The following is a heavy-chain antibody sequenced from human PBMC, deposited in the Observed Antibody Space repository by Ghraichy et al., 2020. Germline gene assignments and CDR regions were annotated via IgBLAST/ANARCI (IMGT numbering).Heavy chain of an antibody. Sequence: SETLSLTCAVYGGSFSGYSWSWIRQPPGKGLEWIGEINHSGSTNYNPSLKSRVTISVDTSKNQFSLKLNSVIAADTAVYYCARGHGVSNSYYYGMDVWGQGTTVTVSS. CDR2: INHSGST. J-gene: IGHJ6*02. D-gene: IGHD2-2*01. CDR3: ARGHGVSNSYYYGMDV. V-gene: IGHV4-34*01. CDR1: GGSFSGYS.